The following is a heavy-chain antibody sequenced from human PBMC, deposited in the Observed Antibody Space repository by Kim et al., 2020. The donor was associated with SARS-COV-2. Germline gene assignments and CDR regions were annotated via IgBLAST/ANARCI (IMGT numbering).Heavy chain of an antibody. V-gene: IGHV5-51*01. CDR3: AKNRLYGGTPDDAFDL. D-gene: IGHD1-1*01. Sequence: PSFQGQVTISADKSISTAYLQWSSLKASDTAMYYCAKNRLYGGTPDDAFDLWGQGTMVTVSS. J-gene: IGHJ3*01.